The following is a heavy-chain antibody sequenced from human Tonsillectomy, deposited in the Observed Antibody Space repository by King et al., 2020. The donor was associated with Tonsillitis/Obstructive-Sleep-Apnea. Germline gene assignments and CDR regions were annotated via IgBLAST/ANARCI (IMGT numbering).Heavy chain of an antibody. CDR1: GGSFSDYY. CDR2: INHSGST. J-gene: IGHJ4*02. D-gene: IGHD3-3*01. CDR3: AREGKEGYYDFWSAYFDY. Sequence: VQLQQWGAGLLKPSETLSLTCAVYGGSFSDYYWSWIRQPPGKGLEWIGEINHSGSTSYNPSLKSRVTRSVDTSKNQFSLKLSSVTAADTAVYYCAREGKEGYYDFWSAYFDYWGQGTLVTVSS. V-gene: IGHV4-34*01.